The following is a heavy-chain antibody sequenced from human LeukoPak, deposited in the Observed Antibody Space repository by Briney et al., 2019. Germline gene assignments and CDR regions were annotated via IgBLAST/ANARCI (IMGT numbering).Heavy chain of an antibody. Sequence: SVKVSCKASGGTFISYAISWVRQAPGQGLEWMGGIIPIFGTANYAQKFQGRVTITADESTSTAYMELSSLRSEDTAVYYCARPHSAQDYGAHDAFDIWGQGTMVTVSS. CDR3: ARPHSAQDYGAHDAFDI. D-gene: IGHD4-17*01. V-gene: IGHV1-69*13. CDR1: GGTFISYA. CDR2: IIPIFGTA. J-gene: IGHJ3*02.